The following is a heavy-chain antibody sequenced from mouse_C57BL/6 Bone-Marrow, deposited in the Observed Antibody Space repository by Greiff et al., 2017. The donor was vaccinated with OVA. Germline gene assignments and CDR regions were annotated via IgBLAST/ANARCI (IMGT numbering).Heavy chain of an antibody. Sequence: EVQLVESGGDLVKPGGSLKLSCAASGFTFSSYGMSWVRQTPDKRLEWVATISSGGSYTYYPDSVKGRFTISRDNAKNTLYLQMSSLKSEDTAMYYCASRYDYVLFDYWGQGTTLTVSS. CDR2: ISSGGSYT. V-gene: IGHV5-6*01. D-gene: IGHD2-4*01. CDR1: GFTFSSYG. CDR3: ASRYDYVLFDY. J-gene: IGHJ2*01.